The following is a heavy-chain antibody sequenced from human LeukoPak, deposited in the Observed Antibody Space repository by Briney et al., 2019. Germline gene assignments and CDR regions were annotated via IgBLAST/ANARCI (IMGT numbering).Heavy chain of an antibody. J-gene: IGHJ4*02. CDR2: ISYDGSNK. CDR1: GFTFSSYA. D-gene: IGHD3-10*01. Sequence: GGSLRLSCAASGFTFSSYAMHWVRQAPGKGLEWVAVISYDGSNKYYADSVKGRFTISRDNSKNTLYLQMNSLRAEDTAVYYCASDRELLWFGELSDWGQGTLVTVSS. V-gene: IGHV3-30*04. CDR3: ASDRELLWFGELSD.